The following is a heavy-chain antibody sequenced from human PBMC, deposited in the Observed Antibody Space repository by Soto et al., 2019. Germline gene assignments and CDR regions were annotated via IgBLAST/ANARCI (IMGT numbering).Heavy chain of an antibody. CDR1: GGSVSSDNYF. CDR3: ASVGHFGDYVSI. D-gene: IGHD4-17*01. V-gene: IGHV4-61*01. J-gene: IGHJ3*02. CDR2: ISNIGST. Sequence: SETLSVTCTVSGGSVSSDNYFWTWTRQSPERGLEWIGYISNIGSTNYNPSLKSRVTLSLVTSKNQFSLKLASVTAADTALYFCASVGHFGDYVSIWGQGTMVTVS.